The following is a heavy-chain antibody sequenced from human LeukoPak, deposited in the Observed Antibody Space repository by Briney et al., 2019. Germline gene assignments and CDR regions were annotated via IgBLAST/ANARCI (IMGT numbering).Heavy chain of an antibody. CDR3: AKPQRMYYFDY. D-gene: IGHD2-15*01. CDR2: ISGSGGST. CDR1: GFTFSSYG. V-gene: IGHV3-23*01. J-gene: IGHJ4*02. Sequence: GGSLRLSCAASGFTFSSYGMSWVRQAPGKGLEWVSAISGSGGSTYYADSVKGGFTISRDNSKNTLYLQMNSLRAEDTAVYYCAKPQRMYYFDYWGQGTLVTVSS.